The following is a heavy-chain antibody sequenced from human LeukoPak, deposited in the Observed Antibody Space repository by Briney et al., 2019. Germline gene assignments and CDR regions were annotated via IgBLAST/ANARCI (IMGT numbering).Heavy chain of an antibody. J-gene: IGHJ4*02. Sequence: GGSLRLSCAASGFTFSDYGMHWVRQAPGKGLEWVAFIRYDGSHKYYADSVKGRFIISRDSSKNTLYLQMNRLRAEDAAVYYCAKAPVTTCSGAYCYPFDYWGQGTLVTVSS. V-gene: IGHV3-30*02. CDR1: GFTFSDYG. CDR3: AKAPVTTCSGAYCYPFDY. CDR2: IRYDGSHK. D-gene: IGHD2-21*01.